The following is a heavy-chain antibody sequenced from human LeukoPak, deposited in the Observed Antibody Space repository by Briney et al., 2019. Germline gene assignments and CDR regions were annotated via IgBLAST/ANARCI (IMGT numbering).Heavy chain of an antibody. D-gene: IGHD1-14*01. CDR1: GFTVSSNY. V-gene: IGHV3-53*01. J-gene: IGHJ4*02. Sequence: GGSLRLSCAASGFTVSSNYMSCVRQAPGNGLEWVSVIYRGGSTYYADSVKGRFTISRDNSKNTLYLQMNSLRAEDTAVYYCARDGTNTGAFDYWGQGTLVTVSS. CDR2: IYRGGST. CDR3: ARDGTNTGAFDY.